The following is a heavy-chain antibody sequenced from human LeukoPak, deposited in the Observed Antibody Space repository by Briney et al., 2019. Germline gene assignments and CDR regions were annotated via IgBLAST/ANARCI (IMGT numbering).Heavy chain of an antibody. CDR2: MNPNSGNT. CDR1: GYTFTGYY. D-gene: IGHD6-19*01. CDR3: ARGAGRYYYYYMDV. J-gene: IGHJ6*03. Sequence: ASVKVSCKASGYTFTGYYMHWVRQATGQGLEGMGWMNPNSGNTGYAQKFQGRVTMTRNTSISTAYMELSSLRSEDTAVYYCARGAGRYYYYYMDVWGKGTTVTISS. V-gene: IGHV1-8*02.